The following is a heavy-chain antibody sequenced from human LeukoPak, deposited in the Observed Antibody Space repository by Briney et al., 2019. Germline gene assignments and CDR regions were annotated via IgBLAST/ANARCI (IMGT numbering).Heavy chain of an antibody. CDR3: AKYTTPYYFDY. CDR1: GFTFNNYV. CDR2: VSGRGSST. V-gene: IGHV3-23*01. D-gene: IGHD1-1*01. Sequence: TGGSLRPSCEGSGFTFNNYVMNWVRQAPGKGLEWVSGVSGRGSSTYYADSVKGRFTISRDNSQNTVYLQMKSLRAEDTAIYFCAKYTTPYYFDYWGQGILVTVSS. J-gene: IGHJ4*02.